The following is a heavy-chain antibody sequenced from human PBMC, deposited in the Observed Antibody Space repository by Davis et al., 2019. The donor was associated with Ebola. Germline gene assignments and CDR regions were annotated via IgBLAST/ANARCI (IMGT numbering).Heavy chain of an antibody. D-gene: IGHD3-22*01. CDR3: ARGDSYYDPSGHYAGPEAPDH. J-gene: IGHJ4*02. CDR2: INHSGST. V-gene: IGHV4-34*01. CDR1: GGSFSGYY. Sequence: MPGGSLRLSCAVYGGSFSGYYWSWIRQPPGKGLEWIGEINHSGSTNYNPSLKSRLSISLDTSKNQFSLKLSSVTAADTAVYYCARGDSYYDPSGHYAGPEAPDHWGQGTLVTVSS.